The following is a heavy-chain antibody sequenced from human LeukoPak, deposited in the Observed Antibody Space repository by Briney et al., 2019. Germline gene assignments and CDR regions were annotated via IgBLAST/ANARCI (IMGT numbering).Heavy chain of an antibody. CDR1: GYTFTAYY. D-gene: IGHD3-10*01. CDR3: ARGLYYYGSGRD. Sequence: ASVKVSCTASGYTFTAYYMHWVRQAPGQGPEWLGWISPNSGGTNYAQKFQGRVTITRDTSITTGYMELSRLTSYDTAVYYCARGLYYYGSGRDWGQGTLVTVSS. J-gene: IGHJ4*02. V-gene: IGHV1-2*02. CDR2: ISPNSGGT.